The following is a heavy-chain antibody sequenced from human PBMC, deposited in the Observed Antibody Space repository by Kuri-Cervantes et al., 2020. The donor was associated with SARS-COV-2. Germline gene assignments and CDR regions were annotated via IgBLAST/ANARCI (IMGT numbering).Heavy chain of an antibody. CDR3: ARRKDYYDILTGYYRNYYFDY. V-gene: IGHV1-3*01. J-gene: IGHJ4*02. CDR1: GYTFTSYA. CDR2: IDADDT. D-gene: IGHD3-9*01. Sequence: ASVKVSCKASGYTFTSYAMHWVRQAPGQRLEWMGWIDADDTKYSQRFQGRFTMTRDTSASTAYMELSSLRSEDTAVHYCARRKDYYDILTGYYRNYYFDYWGQGTLVTVSS.